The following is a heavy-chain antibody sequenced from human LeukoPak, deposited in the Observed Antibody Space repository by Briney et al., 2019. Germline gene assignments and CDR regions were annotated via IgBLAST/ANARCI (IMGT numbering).Heavy chain of an antibody. D-gene: IGHD6-13*01. Sequence: PSETLSLTCAVYGGSFSGYYWSWIRQPPGKGLEWIGEINHSGSTNYNPSLKSRVTMSVDTSKNQFSLKLSSVTAADTAVYYCAREGAATGIPVDWFDPWGQGTLVTVSS. CDR1: GGSFSGYY. CDR3: AREGAATGIPVDWFDP. J-gene: IGHJ5*02. V-gene: IGHV4-34*01. CDR2: INHSGST.